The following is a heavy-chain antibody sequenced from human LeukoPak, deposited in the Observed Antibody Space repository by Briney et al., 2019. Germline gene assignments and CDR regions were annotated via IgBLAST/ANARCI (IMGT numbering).Heavy chain of an antibody. J-gene: IGHJ4*02. CDR1: RFSFSIYA. CDR3: AKKTEYITSSSDH. Sequence: GGSLRLSCAASRFSFSIYAMNCVRQAPGKGLEWVSGISGSGGRTYYADSVKGRFTISRDNSKNTLYLEMNSLRAEDTAVYYCAKKTEYITSSSDHWGQGTLVTVSS. D-gene: IGHD6-6*01. CDR2: ISGSGGRT. V-gene: IGHV3-23*01.